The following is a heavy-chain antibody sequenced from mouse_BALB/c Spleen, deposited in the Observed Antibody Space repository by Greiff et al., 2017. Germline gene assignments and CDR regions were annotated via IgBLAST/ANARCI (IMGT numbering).Heavy chain of an antibody. CDR2: ISTYYGDA. D-gene: IGHD2-3*01. V-gene: IGHV1S137*01. J-gene: IGHJ4*01. CDR3: AREVYDGYYVDY. Sequence: QVQLKESGAELVRPGVSVKISCKGSGYTFTDYAMHWVKQSHAKSLEWIGVISTYYGDASYNQKFKGKATMTVDKSSSTAYMELARLTSEDSAIYYCAREVYDGYYVDYWGQGTSVTVSS. CDR1: GYTFTDYA.